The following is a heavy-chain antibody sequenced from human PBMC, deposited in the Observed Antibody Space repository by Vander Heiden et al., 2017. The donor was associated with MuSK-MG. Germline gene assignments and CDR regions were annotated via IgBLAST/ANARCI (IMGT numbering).Heavy chain of an antibody. V-gene: IGHV3-33*01. CDR2: IWYDGSNE. J-gene: IGHJ6*02. CDR1: GIPFRSYC. Sequence: QLQLVASGGGVVQPGRSLRLTSAASGIPFRSYCVPWVRQAPGKWLEWVAVIWYDGSNEYYADAVKGRFTISRDNSKNTLYLQMNSLRAEDTAVYYCARDRVTTVTPDYYYGMDVWGQGTTVTVSS. D-gene: IGHD4-17*01. CDR3: ARDRVTTVTPDYYYGMDV.